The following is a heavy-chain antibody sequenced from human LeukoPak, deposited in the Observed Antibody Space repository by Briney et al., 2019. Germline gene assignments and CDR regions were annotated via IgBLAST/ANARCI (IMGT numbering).Heavy chain of an antibody. Sequence: PGGSLRLSCAASGFTFSSYGMSWVRQAPGKGVEWVSAISSSGGSTFYADSVKGRFSISRDNSNNTLYLQMNSLRAEDTAVYYCAKRTGRDTREYWGQGTLVTVSS. V-gene: IGHV3-23*01. D-gene: IGHD5-18*01. CDR3: AKRTGRDTREY. CDR2: ISSSGGST. CDR1: GFTFSSYG. J-gene: IGHJ4*02.